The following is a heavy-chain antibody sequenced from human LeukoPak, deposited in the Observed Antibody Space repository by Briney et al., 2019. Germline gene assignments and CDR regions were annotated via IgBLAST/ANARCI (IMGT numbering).Heavy chain of an antibody. J-gene: IGHJ4*02. CDR2: INPNSGGT. CDR1: GYTFTGYY. Sequence: GASVKVSCKASGYTFTGYYMHWVRQAPGQGLEWMGWINPNSGGTNYAQKFQGRVTMTRDTSISTAYMELSRLRSDDTAVYYCARDGVAVAGTGDYWGQGTLVTVSS. D-gene: IGHD6-19*01. CDR3: ARDGVAVAGTGDY. V-gene: IGHV1-2*02.